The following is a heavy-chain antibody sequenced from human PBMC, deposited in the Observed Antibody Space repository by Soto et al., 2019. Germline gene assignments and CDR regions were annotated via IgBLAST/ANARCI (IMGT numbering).Heavy chain of an antibody. CDR1: GYTFTGYY. V-gene: IGHV1-2*04. D-gene: IGHD5-18*01. CDR2: INPNSGGT. CDR3: ARARGDNRVYYQLWSLDYYYGMDV. J-gene: IGHJ6*02. Sequence: ASVKVSCKASGYTFTGYYMHWVRQAPGQGLEWMGWINPNSGGTNYAQKFQGWVTMTRDTSISTAYMELSRLRAEDTAVYYCARARGDNRVYYQLWSLDYYYGMDVWGQGTTVTVSS.